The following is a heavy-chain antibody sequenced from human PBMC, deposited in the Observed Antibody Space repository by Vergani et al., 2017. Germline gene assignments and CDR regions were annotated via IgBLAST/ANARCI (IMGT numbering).Heavy chain of an antibody. CDR3: ARMGCSSTSCYSSWAFDI. CDR2: IYWDDDK. CDR1: GFSLSTSGVG. J-gene: IGHJ3*02. D-gene: IGHD2-2*01. V-gene: IGHV2-5*02. Sequence: QITLKESGPTLVKPTQSLTLTCTFSGFSLSTSGVGVGWIRQPPGKALEWLALIYWDDDKRYSPSLKSRLTITKDTSKNQVVLTMTNMDPVDTATYYCARMGCSSTSCYSSWAFDIWGQGTMVTVSS.